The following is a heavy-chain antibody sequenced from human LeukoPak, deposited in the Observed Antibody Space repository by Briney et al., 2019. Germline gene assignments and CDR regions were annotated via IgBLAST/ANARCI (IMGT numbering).Heavy chain of an antibody. CDR2: INNIGSVT. CDR1: GFTFTAHA. Sequence: GGSLRLSCSVSGFTFTAHAMHWVRQTPGKGLEYVSAINNIGSVTFYADAVKGRFTISRDNSKNTLSLQMNSLRVEDTAVYYCAKEVSGKVYFEYWGQGTLVAVSS. D-gene: IGHD6-25*01. V-gene: IGHV3-64*04. CDR3: AKEVSGKVYFEY. J-gene: IGHJ4*02.